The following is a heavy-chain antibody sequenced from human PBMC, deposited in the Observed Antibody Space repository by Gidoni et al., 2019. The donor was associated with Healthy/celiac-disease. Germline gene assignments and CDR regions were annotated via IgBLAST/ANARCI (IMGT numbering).Heavy chain of an antibody. CDR1: GFSLSHASMG. J-gene: IGHJ6*02. Sequence: QVTLKASGPVLVKPTETLPLPCTVSGFSLSHASMGVSWIRQPPGKALEWPGQIFSNDDKSYSTPRKSRLTISKDTSKGQVVLTMTNRDPVDTATYYCARLRGSLRFLEWPYYYGMDVWGQGTTVTVSS. V-gene: IGHV2-26*01. D-gene: IGHD3-3*01. CDR2: IFSNDDK. CDR3: ARLRGSLRFLEWPYYYGMDV.